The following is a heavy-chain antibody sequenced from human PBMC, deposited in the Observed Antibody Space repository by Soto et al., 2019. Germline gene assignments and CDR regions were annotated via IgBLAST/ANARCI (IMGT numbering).Heavy chain of an antibody. D-gene: IGHD2-21*02. V-gene: IGHV4-39*01. Sequence: ASETLSLTCIVSGESISSSSYYWGWIRQPPGKGLEWIGSIYYSGRTYYNPSFKSRVTISIDTSKNQFSLKLSPVTATDTAVYYCARQRTTVVTQAYFDHWGQGALVTVSS. J-gene: IGHJ4*02. CDR1: GESISSSSYY. CDR3: ARQRTTVVTQAYFDH. CDR2: IYYSGRT.